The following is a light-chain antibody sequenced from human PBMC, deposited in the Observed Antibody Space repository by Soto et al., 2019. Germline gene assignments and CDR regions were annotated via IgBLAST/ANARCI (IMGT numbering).Light chain of an antibody. CDR3: QQYNKWPPYS. CDR2: GAS. J-gene: IGKJ2*01. Sequence: EIVMTQSPATLSVSPGERATLSCRASQSVSSNLAWYQQKPGQAPRLLIYGASTRATGIPARFSGSGSGTDFTLTVSSLQSEDFAIYYCQQYNKWPPYSFGQGTTLEIK. CDR1: QSVSSN. V-gene: IGKV3-15*01.